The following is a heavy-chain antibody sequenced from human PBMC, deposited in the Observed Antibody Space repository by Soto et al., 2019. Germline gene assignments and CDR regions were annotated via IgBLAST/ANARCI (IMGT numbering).Heavy chain of an antibody. D-gene: IGHD4-17*01. CDR3: ALSTVVTQVVDY. J-gene: IGHJ4*02. V-gene: IGHV4-34*01. Sequence: PSATLSLTSAVYGGSFSGYYWSWIRQPPGKGLEWIGEINHSGSTNYNPSLKSRVTISVDTSKNQFSLKLSSVTAADTAVYYCALSTVVTQVVDYWGQGTLVTVSS. CDR1: GGSFSGYY. CDR2: INHSGST.